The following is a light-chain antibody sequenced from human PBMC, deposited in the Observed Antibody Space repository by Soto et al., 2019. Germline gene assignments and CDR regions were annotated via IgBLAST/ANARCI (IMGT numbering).Light chain of an antibody. V-gene: IGKV1-5*03. Sequence: DIQMTQSPSTLSGSVGDRGTITCRASQTISSWLARYQQKPGKAPKLLIYKASTLKSGVPSRFSGSGSGTEFTLTISGLQPEDFATYYCQHLNYYPMTFGQGTRLENK. CDR2: KAS. CDR1: QTISSW. CDR3: QHLNYYPMT. J-gene: IGKJ5*01.